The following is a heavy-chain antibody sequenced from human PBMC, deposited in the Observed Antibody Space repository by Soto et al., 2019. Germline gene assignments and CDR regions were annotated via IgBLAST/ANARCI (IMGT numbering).Heavy chain of an antibody. D-gene: IGHD3-22*01. CDR3: ARDGTLYDSRAYYYLY. V-gene: IGHV1-69*01. CDR1: GGTFSSYT. CDR2: ITPMFGTP. J-gene: IGHJ4*02. Sequence: QVQLVQSGAEVKKPGSSVKVSCKASGGTFSSYTITWVRQAPGQGPEWMGGITPMFGTPNYAQKFRGRVTITADESTSTAYMELSSLRSEDTAMYFCARDGTLYDSRAYYYLYWGQGTLVTVSS.